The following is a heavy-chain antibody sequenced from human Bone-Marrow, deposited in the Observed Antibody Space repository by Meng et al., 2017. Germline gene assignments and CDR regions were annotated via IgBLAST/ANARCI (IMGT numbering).Heavy chain of an antibody. J-gene: IGHJ4*02. V-gene: IGHV3-23*01. CDR1: GFTFSSYA. CDR2: ISGSGGST. CDR3: AKDGRRGSGSYYIPGSADY. D-gene: IGHD3-10*01. Sequence: GESLKISCAASGFTFSSYAISWGGQAPGEGLEGGPAISGSGGSTYYADSVKGRFTISRDNSKNTLYLQMNSLRAEDTAVDYCAKDGRRGSGSYYIPGSADYWGQGTLVTVSS.